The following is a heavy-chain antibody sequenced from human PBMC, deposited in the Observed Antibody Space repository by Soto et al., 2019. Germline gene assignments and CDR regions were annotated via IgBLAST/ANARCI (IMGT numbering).Heavy chain of an antibody. J-gene: IGHJ6*02. D-gene: IGHD3-10*01. CDR3: ARDRYPYYYGSGKIYYYGMDV. V-gene: IGHV4-31*03. CDR1: VGSISSGGYY. CDR2: IYYSGST. Sequence: PSETLSLTCTVSVGSISSGGYYWIWIRQHPGKGLEWIGYIYYSGSTYYDPSLKSRVTISVDTSKNQFSLKLSSVTAADTAVYYCARDRYPYYYGSGKIYYYGMDVWAQGTTVTVSS.